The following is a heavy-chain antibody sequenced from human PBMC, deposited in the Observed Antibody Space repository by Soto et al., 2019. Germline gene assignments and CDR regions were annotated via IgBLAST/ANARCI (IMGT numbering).Heavy chain of an antibody. D-gene: IGHD2-2*01. J-gene: IGHJ4*02. CDR2: IIPLFGIT. CDR3: ATFYGGDCTTTTCYGDFDY. V-gene: IGHV1-69*02. Sequence: QVQLVQSGAEVQKPGSSVKVSCKASGGIFNRYSVSWVRQAPGQGLEWMGRIIPLFGITNYAQKFQGRVMITADKYTNTAYMEVNGLRSEDTALYYCATFYGGDCTTTTCYGDFDYWGQGTLVTVTS. CDR1: GGIFNRYS.